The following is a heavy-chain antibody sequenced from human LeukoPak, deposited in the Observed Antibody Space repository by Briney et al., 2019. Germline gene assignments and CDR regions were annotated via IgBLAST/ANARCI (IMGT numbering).Heavy chain of an antibody. J-gene: IGHJ6*02. V-gene: IGHV3-53*01. CDR1: GFTVSSNY. Sequence: GSLLLSCAASGFTVSSNYMSWVRQAPGKGLEWVSVIYSGGSTYYADSVKGRFTISRDNSKNTLYLQMNSLRAEDTAVYYCARDKVVPAAANGMDVWGQGTTVTVSS. D-gene: IGHD2-2*01. CDR3: ARDKVVPAAANGMDV. CDR2: IYSGGST.